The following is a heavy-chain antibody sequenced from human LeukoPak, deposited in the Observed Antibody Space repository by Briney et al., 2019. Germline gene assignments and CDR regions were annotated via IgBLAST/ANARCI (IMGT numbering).Heavy chain of an antibody. V-gene: IGHV3-30*02. CDR3: AKDPRKVDYYDSSGYRSHFDY. J-gene: IGHJ4*02. CDR2: IRYDGSNK. D-gene: IGHD3-22*01. Sequence: GGSLRLSCAASGFTFSSYGMHWVRQAPGKGLEWVAFIRYDGSNKYYADSVKGRFTISRDNSKNTLYLQMNGLRAEDTAVYYCAKDPRKVDYYDSSGYRSHFDYWGQGTLVTVSS. CDR1: GFTFSSYG.